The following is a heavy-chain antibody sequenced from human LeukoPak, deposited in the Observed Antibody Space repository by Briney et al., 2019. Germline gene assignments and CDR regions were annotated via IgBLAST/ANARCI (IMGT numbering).Heavy chain of an antibody. CDR1: GGTFSSYA. CDR2: IIPIFGTA. V-gene: IGHV1-69*05. Sequence: ASVKVSCKASGGTFSSYAISWVRQAPGQGLEWMGRIIPIFGTANYAQKFQGRVTITTDESTSTAYMELSSLRSEDTAAYYCARGEYYYDSSGYEFDYWGQGTLVTVSS. D-gene: IGHD3-22*01. CDR3: ARGEYYYDSSGYEFDY. J-gene: IGHJ4*02.